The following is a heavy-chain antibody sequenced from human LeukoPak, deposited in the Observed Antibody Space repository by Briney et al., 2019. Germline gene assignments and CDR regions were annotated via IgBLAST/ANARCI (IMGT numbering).Heavy chain of an antibody. J-gene: IGHJ6*02. CDR3: ATLPDSSTSYYYYYYGMDV. CDR1: GYTFTSYD. CDR2: MNPNSGNT. Sequence: ASVKVSCKASGYTFTSYDINWVRQATGQGLEWTGWMNPNSGNTGYAQKFQGRVTMTRNTSISTAYMELSSLRSEDTAVYYCATLPDSSTSYYYYYYGMDVWGQGTTVTVSS. V-gene: IGHV1-8*01. D-gene: IGHD2-2*01.